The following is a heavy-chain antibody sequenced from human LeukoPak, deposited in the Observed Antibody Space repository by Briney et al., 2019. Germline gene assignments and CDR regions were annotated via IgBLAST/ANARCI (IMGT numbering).Heavy chain of an antibody. CDR2: ISGSGGST. Sequence: GGSLRLSCAASGFIVSGDFMSWVRQAPGKGLEWVSAISGSGGSTYYADSVKGRFTISRDNSKNTLYLQMNSLRAEDTAVYYCAKDLNGGIVVVVAAGFDYWGQGTLVTVSS. V-gene: IGHV3-23*01. CDR1: GFIVSGDF. J-gene: IGHJ4*02. D-gene: IGHD2-15*01. CDR3: AKDLNGGIVVVVAAGFDY.